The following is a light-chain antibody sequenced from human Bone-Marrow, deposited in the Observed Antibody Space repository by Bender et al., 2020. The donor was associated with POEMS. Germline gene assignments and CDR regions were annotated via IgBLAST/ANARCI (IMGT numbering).Light chain of an antibody. V-gene: IGLV1-40*02. J-gene: IGLJ3*02. Sequence: QSVLTQPPSASGTPGHRVTISCSGSSSNIGRNSVNWYQQLPGTAPRLLIYANINRPSGVPDRFSGSKSGTSVSLAITGLQAEDEADYYCQSFDTSLSGWVFGGGTKLTVL. CDR2: ANI. CDR3: QSFDTSLSGWV. CDR1: SSNIGRNS.